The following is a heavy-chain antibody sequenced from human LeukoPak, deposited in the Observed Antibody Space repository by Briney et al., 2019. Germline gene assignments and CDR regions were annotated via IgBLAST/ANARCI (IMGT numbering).Heavy chain of an antibody. Sequence: SETLSLTCTVSGGSISSYYWSWIRQPAGKGLEWIGRIYTSGSTNYNPSLKGRVTISVDKSKNQFSLKLSSVTAADTAVYYCARETTLFFFDYWGQGTLVTVSS. CDR3: ARETTLFFFDY. V-gene: IGHV4-4*07. CDR1: GGSISSYY. J-gene: IGHJ4*02. CDR2: IYTSGST. D-gene: IGHD4-17*01.